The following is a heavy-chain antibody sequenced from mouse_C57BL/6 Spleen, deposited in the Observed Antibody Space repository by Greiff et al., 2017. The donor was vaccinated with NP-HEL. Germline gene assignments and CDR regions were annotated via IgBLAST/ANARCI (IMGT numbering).Heavy chain of an antibody. CDR3: ARRGIYYDYDAFAY. V-gene: IGHV5-17*01. D-gene: IGHD2-4*01. CDR1: GFTFSDYG. Sequence: EVQLQQSGGGLVKPGGSLKLSCAASGFTFSDYGMHWVRQAPEKGLEWVAYISSGSSTIYYADTVKGRFTISRDNAKNTLFLQMTSLRSEDTAMYYCARRGIYYDYDAFAYWGQGTLVTVSA. J-gene: IGHJ3*01. CDR2: ISSGSSTI.